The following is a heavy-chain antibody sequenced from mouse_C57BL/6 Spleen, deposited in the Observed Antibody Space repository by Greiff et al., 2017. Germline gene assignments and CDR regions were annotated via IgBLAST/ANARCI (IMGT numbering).Heavy chain of an antibody. V-gene: IGHV1-80*01. Sequence: QVQLQQSGAELVKPGASVKISCKASGYAFSSYWMNWVKQRPGKGLEWIGQIYPGDGDTNYNGKFKGKATLTADKSSSTAYMQLSSLTSEDSAVYFCARSGTPWNAMDYWGQGTSVTVSS. D-gene: IGHD4-1*01. CDR3: ARSGTPWNAMDY. CDR1: GYAFSSYW. CDR2: IYPGDGDT. J-gene: IGHJ4*01.